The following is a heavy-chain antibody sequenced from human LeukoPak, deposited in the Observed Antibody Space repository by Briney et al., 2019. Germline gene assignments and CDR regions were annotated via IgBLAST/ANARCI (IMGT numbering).Heavy chain of an antibody. CDR3: VRLGGSYEY. J-gene: IGHJ4*02. V-gene: IGHV3-74*01. Sequence: PGGSLRLSCAASGLPFSSYWMHWVRQAPGEGLVWVSVIIPDGSSTTYADSVKGRFTISRDNAKNTLYLQMNNLRAEDTAIYYCVRLGGSYEYWGQGTLVTVSS. D-gene: IGHD1-26*01. CDR2: IIPDGSST. CDR1: GLPFSSYW.